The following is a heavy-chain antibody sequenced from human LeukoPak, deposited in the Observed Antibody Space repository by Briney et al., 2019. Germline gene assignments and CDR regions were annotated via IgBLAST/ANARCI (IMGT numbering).Heavy chain of an antibody. V-gene: IGHV3-23*01. CDR1: GFTFSSSA. J-gene: IGHJ4*02. CDR2: ISGGGSTT. CDR3: AKGYVTTGYFDY. Sequence: QPGESLRLSCAASGFTFSSSAISWVRQDPGKGLEWVSAISGGGSTTYYADSVKGRFTISRDNSKNTLFLQMNSLRAEDTALYYCAKGYVTTGYFDYWGQGTLVTVSS. D-gene: IGHD3-16*01.